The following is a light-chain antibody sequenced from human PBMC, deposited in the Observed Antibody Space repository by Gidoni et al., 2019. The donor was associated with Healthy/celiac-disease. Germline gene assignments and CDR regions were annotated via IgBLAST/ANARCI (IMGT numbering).Light chain of an antibody. CDR2: DDN. V-gene: IGLV3-21*03. CDR1: NIGSKS. CDR3: QVWDSSSDPWV. J-gene: IGLJ3*02. Sequence: SYVLTQPPSVSVAPGKTARIPCGGTNIGSKSVNWYQQKPGQAPVLVVYDDNDRPSGIPGRFSGYNFGNTATLTISRVEAGDEADYYWQVWDSSSDPWVFGGGTKLTVL.